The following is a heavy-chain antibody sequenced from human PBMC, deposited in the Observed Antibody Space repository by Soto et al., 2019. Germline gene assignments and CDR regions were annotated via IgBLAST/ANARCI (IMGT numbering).Heavy chain of an antibody. D-gene: IGHD2-2*01. CDR3: ARYQVPDSRCSSTSCYYYYGMDV. J-gene: IGHJ6*02. CDR1: GYTFTSYG. Sequence: ASVKVSCKASGYTFTSYGISWVRQAPGQGLEWMGWISAYNGNTNYAQKLQGRVTMTTDTSTSTAYMELRSLRSDDTAVYYCARYQVPDSRCSSTSCYYYYGMDVWGQGTTVTVSS. V-gene: IGHV1-18*01. CDR2: ISAYNGNT.